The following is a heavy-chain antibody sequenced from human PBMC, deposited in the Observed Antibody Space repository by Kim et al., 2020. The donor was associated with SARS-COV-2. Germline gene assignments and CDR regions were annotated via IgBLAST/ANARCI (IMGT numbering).Heavy chain of an antibody. J-gene: IGHJ4*02. Sequence: GGSLRLSCAASGFTFNSKWMSWVRQTPGKGLEWLANINQDGSQKNYVDSVKGRFTISRDNAKNSVYLQMNSLRVEDTALYYCAIASRGYINENGFWGQGT. D-gene: IGHD5-18*01. CDR2: INQDGSQK. V-gene: IGHV3-7*01. CDR3: AIASRGYINENGF. CDR1: GFTFNSKW.